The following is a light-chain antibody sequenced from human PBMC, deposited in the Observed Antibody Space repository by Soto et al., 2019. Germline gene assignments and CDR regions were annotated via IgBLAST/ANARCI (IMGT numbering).Light chain of an antibody. CDR2: DAS. J-gene: IGKJ1*01. CDR1: QSVSSSY. Sequence: MVLTQSPGTLSLSPGERATLSCRASQSVSSSYLAWYQQKPGQAPRLLIYDASNRATGIPARFSGTGSETDFTLTISSLEPEDFAIYYCQQRSKMPLTFGHGTKVAIK. V-gene: IGKV3D-20*02. CDR3: QQRSKMPLT.